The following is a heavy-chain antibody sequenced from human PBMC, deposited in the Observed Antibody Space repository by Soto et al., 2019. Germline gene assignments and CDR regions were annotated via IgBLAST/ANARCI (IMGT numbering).Heavy chain of an antibody. V-gene: IGHV4-39*01. CDR1: GGSVSSSSYY. D-gene: IGHD3-22*01. Sequence: QLQLQESGPGLVKPSETLSLTCTVSGGSVSSSSYYWGWIRQPPGKGLEWIGNIYYSGSTYYNPSLKNRVTISVDTAKNQFSRKLSSVTAADTAVYYCARFWGYYYDSSGYLEYFQHWGQGTLVTVSS. J-gene: IGHJ1*01. CDR2: IYYSGST. CDR3: ARFWGYYYDSSGYLEYFQH.